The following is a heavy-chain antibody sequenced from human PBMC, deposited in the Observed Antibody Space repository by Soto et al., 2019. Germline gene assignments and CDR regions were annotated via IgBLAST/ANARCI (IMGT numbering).Heavy chain of an antibody. V-gene: IGHV1-3*01. J-gene: IGHJ4*02. D-gene: IGHD3-22*01. CDR3: AGPSYDSSGHTIPLFDY. CDR1: GYTFTNYA. Sequence: ASVKVSCKASGYTFTNYAMHWVRQAPGQRLEWMGWINAGNGNTKYSQKFQDRVTITRDTSASTAYMELSSLRSEDTAVYYCAGPSYDSSGHTIPLFDYWGQGTLVTVSS. CDR2: INAGNGNT.